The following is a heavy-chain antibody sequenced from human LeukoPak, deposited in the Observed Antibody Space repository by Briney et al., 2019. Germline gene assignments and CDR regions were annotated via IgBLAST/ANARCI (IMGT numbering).Heavy chain of an antibody. Sequence: ASVKLACIASGYTFTSYGISWVRQAAGQGLEWMGWISAYNGNTNYAQKLQGRVTMTTAASTSTAYMELRSLRSDDTALYYCAISYYDSSGYYYGPYCDYWGRGTLVTVSS. J-gene: IGHJ4*02. CDR1: GYTFTSYG. CDR3: AISYYDSSGYYYGPYCDY. D-gene: IGHD3-22*01. CDR2: ISAYNGNT. V-gene: IGHV1-18*01.